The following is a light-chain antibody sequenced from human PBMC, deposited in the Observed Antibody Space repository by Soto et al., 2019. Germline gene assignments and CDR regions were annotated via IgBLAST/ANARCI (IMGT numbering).Light chain of an antibody. CDR1: QGIRDD. V-gene: IGKV1-6*01. CDR2: ASS. Sequence: AIQMTQSPSSLSASVGDRVTITCRASQGIRDDLGWYQQKPGKAPKLLIYASSILPSGVPSRFSGSGSGTDFTLTISSLQPEDFATYYCHQDYSYPLTFGGGTKVEIK. J-gene: IGKJ4*01. CDR3: HQDYSYPLT.